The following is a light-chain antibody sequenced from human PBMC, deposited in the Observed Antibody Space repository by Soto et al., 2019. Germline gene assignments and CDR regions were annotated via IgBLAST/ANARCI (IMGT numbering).Light chain of an antibody. V-gene: IGKV1-39*01. CDR2: AAS. J-gene: IGKJ1*01. CDR3: QQSYTTPRT. Sequence: DIQMTQSPSSLSASVGDRVSVTCRSSKSISTFLNWYQQRPGEAPKLLIYAASSLQSGVPSRFSGSGSGADFTLTISSLQPEDFATYYCQQSYTTPRTFGQGTKVEVK. CDR1: KSISTF.